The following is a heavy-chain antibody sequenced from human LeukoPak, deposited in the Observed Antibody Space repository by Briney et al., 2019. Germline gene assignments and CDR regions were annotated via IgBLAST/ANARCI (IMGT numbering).Heavy chain of an antibody. CDR3: ARGRYDRRGSYDLVQTKAFDY. CDR2: ISHRGNT. Sequence: SEKLSLTCAVYGGSFSGYYWTWIRQPPGKGLEWIGEISHRGNTNYNPSLESRVAISPDTSKNHFSLNLSSVTAADTAVYYCARGRYDRRGSYDLVQTKAFDYWGQGTLVTVSP. CDR1: GGSFSGYY. J-gene: IGHJ4*02. D-gene: IGHD3-22*01. V-gene: IGHV4-34*01.